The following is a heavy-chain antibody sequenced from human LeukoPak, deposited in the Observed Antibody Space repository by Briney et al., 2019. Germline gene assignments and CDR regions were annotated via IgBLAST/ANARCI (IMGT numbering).Heavy chain of an antibody. CDR3: ARVGCTGGTCYSRDFDF. V-gene: IGHV4-34*01. CDR1: GGSFSGYY. J-gene: IGHJ4*02. CDR2: INHSGST. Sequence: SETLSLTCAVYGGSFSGYYWGWIRQPPEKGLEWIAEINHSGSTNYNPSLKSRVTISVDTSKNQFSLNLNSVTAADTAVYYCARVGCTGGTCYSRDFDFWGQGTLVTVSS. D-gene: IGHD2-15*01.